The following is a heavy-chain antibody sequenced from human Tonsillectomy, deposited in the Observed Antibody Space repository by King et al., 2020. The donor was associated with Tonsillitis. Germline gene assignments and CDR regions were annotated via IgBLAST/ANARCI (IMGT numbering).Heavy chain of an antibody. CDR3: ARYVSGSFDY. CDR1: GGSISSGDHY. J-gene: IGHJ4*02. D-gene: IGHD1-26*01. V-gene: IGHV4-39*01. Sequence: LQLQESGPGVVKPSETLSLTCTVSGGSISSGDHYWAWIRQPPGKGLEWIAYMYYSGTILHNPSLRRRITISGGTSDNRFSLKLCSVTAADTAVYFCARYVSGSFDYWGQGALVTVSS. CDR2: MYYSGTI.